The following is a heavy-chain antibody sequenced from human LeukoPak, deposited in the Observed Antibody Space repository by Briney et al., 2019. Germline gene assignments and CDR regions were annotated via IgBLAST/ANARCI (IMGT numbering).Heavy chain of an antibody. CDR1: VGTFSSYA. CDR3: ATARDYYGMDV. J-gene: IGHJ6*02. Sequence: SVTVSCKASVGTFSSYAISWVRQAPGQGLDWMGRIIPILGIANYAQKFQGRVTITADKSTSTAYMELSSLRSEATAVYYCATARDYYGMDVWGQGTTVTVSS. CDR2: IIPILGIA. V-gene: IGHV1-69*04.